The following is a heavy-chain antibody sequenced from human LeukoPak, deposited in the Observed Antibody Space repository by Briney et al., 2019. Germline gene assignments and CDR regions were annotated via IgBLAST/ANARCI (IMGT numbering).Heavy chain of an antibody. CDR1: GFTFSAYF. Sequence: GGSLRLSCSASGFTFSAYFMHWVRQAPGKGLEYVSSISSNEYDTYYADSVKGRFTISRDNSKNTLYLQMNSLRAEDTAVYYCATPGELSSFDYWGQGTLVTVSS. CDR2: ISSNEYDT. D-gene: IGHD1-7*01. V-gene: IGHV3-64*04. CDR3: ATPGELSSFDY. J-gene: IGHJ4*02.